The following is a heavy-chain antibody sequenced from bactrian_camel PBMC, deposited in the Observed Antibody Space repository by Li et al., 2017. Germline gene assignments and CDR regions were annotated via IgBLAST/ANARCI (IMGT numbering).Heavy chain of an antibody. V-gene: IGHV3S53*01. CDR3: AAAPGYITPWHVRNHYRL. CDR2: IDKDDDT. CDR1: TYMYRHAC. Sequence: GGGSAQAGGSLSLACATSTYMYRHACMGWFRQAPGKEREGVASIDKDDDTTYADSVKGRFTISRQNANYTVYLQMNNLKSDDTARYYCAAAPGYITPWHVRNHYRLWGQGTQVTVS. J-gene: IGHJ4*01. D-gene: IGHD7*01.